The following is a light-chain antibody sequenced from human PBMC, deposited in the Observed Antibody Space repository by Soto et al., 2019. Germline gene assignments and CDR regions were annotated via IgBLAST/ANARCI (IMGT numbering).Light chain of an antibody. J-gene: IGLJ2*01. V-gene: IGLV2-8*01. CDR2: EVS. Sequence: QSALTQPPSASGSPGQSVTISCTGTSSDVGGFNSVSWYQHHPGKAPKLMIHEVSKRPSGVPDRFSGSKSGNTASLTVSGLQAEDEADYYCSSFAGSNNVVFGGGTQLTVL. CDR1: SSDVGGFNS. CDR3: SSFAGSNNVV.